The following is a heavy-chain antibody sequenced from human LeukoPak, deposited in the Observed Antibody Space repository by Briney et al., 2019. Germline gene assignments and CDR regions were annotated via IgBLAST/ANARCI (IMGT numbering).Heavy chain of an antibody. CDR3: ARGVRPECSSTSCYNYYGMDV. J-gene: IGHJ6*02. D-gene: IGHD2-2*02. CDR1: GGPFSDYY. CDR2: INHSGST. V-gene: IGHV4-34*01. Sequence: SETLSLTCAVYGGPFSDYYWSWIRQPPGKGLEWIGEINHSGSTNYNPSLKSRVTISVDTSKNQFSLKLSSVTAADTAVYYCARGVRPECSSTSCYNYYGMDVWGQGTTVTVSS.